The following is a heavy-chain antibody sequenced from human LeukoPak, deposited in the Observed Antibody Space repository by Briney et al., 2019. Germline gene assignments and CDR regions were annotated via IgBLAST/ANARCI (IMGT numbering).Heavy chain of an antibody. CDR2: INHSGST. CDR3: ASTGPHTSPHYYYYYYMDV. V-gene: IGHV4-34*01. D-gene: IGHD3-10*01. J-gene: IGHJ6*03. Sequence: PSETLSLTCAVYGGSFSGYYWSWIRQPPGKGLEWIGEINHSGSTNYNPSLTSRVTISVDTSKNQFSLKLSSVTAADTAVYYCASTGPHTSPHYYYYYYMDVWGKGTTVTVSS. CDR1: GGSFSGYY.